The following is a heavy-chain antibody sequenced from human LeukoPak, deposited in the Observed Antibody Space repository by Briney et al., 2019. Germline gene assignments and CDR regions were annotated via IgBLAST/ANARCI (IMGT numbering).Heavy chain of an antibody. V-gene: IGHV3-15*01. CDR3: TTYDSSGYFAFDI. CDR2: IKSKFDGGTT. J-gene: IGHJ3*02. CDR1: GFTFRNSW. D-gene: IGHD3-22*01. Sequence: GGSLRLSCAASGFTFRNSWMSWVRQAPGKGLEWVARIKSKFDGGTTDYAAPVKGRFTISRDDSKNTLYLQMNSLKIEDTAVYYCTTYDSSGYFAFDIWGQGTMVTVSS.